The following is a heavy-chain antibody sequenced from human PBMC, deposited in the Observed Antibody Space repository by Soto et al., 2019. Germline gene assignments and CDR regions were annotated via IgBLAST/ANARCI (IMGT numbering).Heavy chain of an antibody. Sequence: PGGSLRLSCAASGFTFSSYGMHWVRQSPGKGLEWVAVISYDGSNKYYADSVKGRFTISRDNSKNTLYLQMNSLRAEDTAVYYCAKGSRGTMVRGVIGGMDVWGQGTTVTVSS. CDR1: GFTFSSYG. CDR2: ISYDGSNK. J-gene: IGHJ6*02. CDR3: AKGSRGTMVRGVIGGMDV. D-gene: IGHD3-10*01. V-gene: IGHV3-30*18.